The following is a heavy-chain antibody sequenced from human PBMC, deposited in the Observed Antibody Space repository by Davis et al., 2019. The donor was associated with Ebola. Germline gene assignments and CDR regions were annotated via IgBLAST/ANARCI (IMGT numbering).Heavy chain of an antibody. CDR2: IRNQVYAGTT. Sequence: GGSLRLSCTASGFTFGDYAMNWVRQAPGKGLEWVGFIRNQVYAGTTEYAASVSGRFTISRDDSKSIAYLQMNSLKTEDTAVYYCSRASLGSGSLYCYDYWGQGTLVTVSS. D-gene: IGHD3-10*01. J-gene: IGHJ4*02. V-gene: IGHV3-49*04. CDR3: SRASLGSGSLYCYDY. CDR1: GFTFGDYA.